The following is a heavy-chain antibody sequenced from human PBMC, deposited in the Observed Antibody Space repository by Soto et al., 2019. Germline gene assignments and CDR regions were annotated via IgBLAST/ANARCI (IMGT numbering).Heavy chain of an antibody. CDR3: AKDNLNYDFWSGYYTGHWFDP. Sequence: GGSLRLSCAASGFTFDDYAMHWVRQAPGKGLEWVSLISWDGGSTYYADSVKGRFTISRDNSKNSLYLQMNSLRAEDTALYYCAKDNLNYDFWSGYYTGHWFDPWGQGTLVTVSS. V-gene: IGHV3-43D*04. J-gene: IGHJ5*02. CDR2: ISWDGGST. D-gene: IGHD3-3*01. CDR1: GFTFDDYA.